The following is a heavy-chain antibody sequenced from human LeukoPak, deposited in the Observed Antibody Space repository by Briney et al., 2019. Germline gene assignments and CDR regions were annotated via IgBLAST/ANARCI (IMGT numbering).Heavy chain of an antibody. V-gene: IGHV1-3*04. CDR3: GRGGSSGVDY. Sequence: ASVKVSCKASGYTFTSYAVHWVRQAPGQRLEWMGYIYTHNGDTKYSQKFQGRVTLTRDTSASTVYVELSSLTSEDTAVYYCGRGGSSGVDYWGQGTLVTVSS. CDR2: IYTHNGDT. J-gene: IGHJ4*02. D-gene: IGHD2-15*01. CDR1: GYTFTSYA.